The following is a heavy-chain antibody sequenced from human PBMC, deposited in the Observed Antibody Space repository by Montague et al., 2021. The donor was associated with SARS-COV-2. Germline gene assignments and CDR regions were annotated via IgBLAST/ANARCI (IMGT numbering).Heavy chain of an antibody. J-gene: IGHJ4*02. D-gene: IGHD3-22*01. V-gene: IGHV4-59*01. CDR2: IYYSGGT. Sequence: SETLSLTCTVSGGSISSYYWSWIRRPPGKGLEWIGYIYYSGGTNYNPSLKSRVTISVDTSKNQFSLKLTSVTAADTAVYYCARGRDGYYHRSALFDYWGQGTLVTVSS. CDR3: ARGRDGYYHRSALFDY. CDR1: GGSISSYY.